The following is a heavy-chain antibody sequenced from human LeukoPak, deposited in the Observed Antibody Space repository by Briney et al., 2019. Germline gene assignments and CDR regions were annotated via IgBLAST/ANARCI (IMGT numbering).Heavy chain of an antibody. D-gene: IGHD5-12*01. CDR2: IYYSGST. Sequence: SETLSLTCTVSGGSISNYDWSWIRQPPGKGLEYIGYIYYSGSTNYNPSLKSRVTISVDTSKNQFSLKLTSVTAADTAVYYCARDRAEGGGYWFDPWGQGTLATVSS. V-gene: IGHV4-59*01. J-gene: IGHJ5*02. CDR3: ARDRAEGGGYWFDP. CDR1: GGSISNYD.